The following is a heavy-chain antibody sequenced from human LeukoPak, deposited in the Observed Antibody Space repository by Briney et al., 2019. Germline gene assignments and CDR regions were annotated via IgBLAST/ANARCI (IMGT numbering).Heavy chain of an antibody. V-gene: IGHV3-7*01. Sequence: GGSLRLSCAASGFTFSSYWMSWVRQAPGKGLEWVANIKQDGSEKYYVDSVKGRFTISRDNAKNSLYLQMNSLRAEDTAVYYCARDLGVVIAPYYYYMDVWGKGTTVTVSS. CDR2: IKQDGSEK. CDR1: GFTFSSYW. D-gene: IGHD3-22*01. CDR3: ARDLGVVIAPYYYYMDV. J-gene: IGHJ6*03.